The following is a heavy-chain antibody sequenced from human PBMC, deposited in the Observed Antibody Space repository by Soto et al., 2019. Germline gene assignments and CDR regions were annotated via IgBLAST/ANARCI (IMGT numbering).Heavy chain of an antibody. V-gene: IGHV4-4*07. CDR2: IYTSGTT. Sequence: SETLSLTCTVSGGSIRSYYWSWIRQPAGKPLEWIGRIYTSGTTNYNPSLKSRVTMSVDTSKNQFSLNLSSVTAADTAVYYCAREGASGFGMDVWGQGTTVTVSS. CDR1: GGSIRSYY. CDR3: AREGASGFGMDV. D-gene: IGHD1-26*01. J-gene: IGHJ6*02.